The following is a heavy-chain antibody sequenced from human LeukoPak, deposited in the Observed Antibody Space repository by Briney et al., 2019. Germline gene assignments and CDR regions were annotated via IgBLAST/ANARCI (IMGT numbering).Heavy chain of an antibody. CDR1: GGSISDTNW. CDR2: VNLQGST. Sequence: PSETLSLTCGVSGGSISDTNWWTWFRQPPGKGLEWIGEVNLQGSTNYNPSLKSRVAISVDKSENHISLKLTSVTAADTAVYFCARHRGSNLNRSFDFWGQGTLVTVSS. CDR3: ARHRGSNLNRSFDF. J-gene: IGHJ4*02. D-gene: IGHD1-14*01. V-gene: IGHV4-4*02.